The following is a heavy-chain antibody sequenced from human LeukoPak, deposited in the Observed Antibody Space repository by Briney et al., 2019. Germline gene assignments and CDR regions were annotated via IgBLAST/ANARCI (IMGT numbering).Heavy chain of an antibody. V-gene: IGHV3-21*01. Sequence: GGSLRLSCAASGFTFSSYSMNWVRQAPGKGLEWVSSISSSSSYIYYADPVKGRFTISRDNAKNSLYLQMNSLRAEDTAVYYCARDILAAAGTNDYWGQGTLVTVSS. D-gene: IGHD6-13*01. J-gene: IGHJ4*02. CDR3: ARDILAAAGTNDY. CDR2: ISSSSSYI. CDR1: GFTFSSYS.